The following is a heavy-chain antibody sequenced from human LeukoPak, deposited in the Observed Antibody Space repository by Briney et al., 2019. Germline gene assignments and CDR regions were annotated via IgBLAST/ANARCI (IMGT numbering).Heavy chain of an antibody. Sequence: ASVKVSCKASGYTFTGYYMHWVRQAPGQGLEWMGWINPDSGGTNYAQKFQGRVTMTRDTSISTAYMELSRLRSDDTAVYYCARDAPYGDPLSLDYWGQGTLVTVSS. CDR3: ARDAPYGDPLSLDY. CDR2: INPDSGGT. CDR1: GYTFTGYY. V-gene: IGHV1-2*02. D-gene: IGHD4-17*01. J-gene: IGHJ4*02.